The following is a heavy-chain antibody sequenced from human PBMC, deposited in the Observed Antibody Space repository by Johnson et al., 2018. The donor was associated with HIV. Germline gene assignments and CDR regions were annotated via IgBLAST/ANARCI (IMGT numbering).Heavy chain of an antibody. D-gene: IGHD5-24*01. CDR2: IFSGGST. V-gene: IGHV3-NL1*01. CDR3: AKDIGDGYNRWGAFDI. J-gene: IGHJ3*02. CDR1: GFTFDDYA. Sequence: QVQLVESGGGLVQPGRSLRLSCAASGFTFDDYAMHWVRQAPGKGLEWVSVIFSGGSTYYAGFVKGRFTISRDNSKNTLYLQMNSLRAEDTAVDYCAKDIGDGYNRWGAFDIWGQGTMVTVSA.